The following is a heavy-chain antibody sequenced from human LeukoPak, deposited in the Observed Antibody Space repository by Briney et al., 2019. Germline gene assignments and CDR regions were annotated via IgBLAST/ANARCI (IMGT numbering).Heavy chain of an antibody. Sequence: PGGPLRLSCTASGFPFYSYWMTWVRQTPGKGLEWVAVISYDGSNKYYADSVKGRFTISRDNSKNTLYLQMNSLRAEDTAVYYCARDLVAGVDYWGQGTLVTVSS. CDR3: ARDLVAGVDY. D-gene: IGHD2-8*02. V-gene: IGHV3-30*03. J-gene: IGHJ4*02. CDR1: GFPFYSYW. CDR2: ISYDGSNK.